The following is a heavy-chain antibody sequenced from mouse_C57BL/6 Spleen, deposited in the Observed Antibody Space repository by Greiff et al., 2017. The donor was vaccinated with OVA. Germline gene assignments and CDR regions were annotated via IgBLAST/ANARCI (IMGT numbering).Heavy chain of an antibody. J-gene: IGHJ3*01. D-gene: IGHD2-3*01. CDR2: IDPEDGET. CDR3: ARTRDGYYSFAY. CDR1: GFNIKDYY. Sequence: EVHLVESGAELVKPGASVKLSCTASGFNIKDYYMHWVKQRTEQGLEWIGRIDPEDGETKYAPKFQGKATITADTSSNTAYLQLSSLTAEDTAVYYCARTRDGYYSFAYWGQGTLVTVSA. V-gene: IGHV14-2*01.